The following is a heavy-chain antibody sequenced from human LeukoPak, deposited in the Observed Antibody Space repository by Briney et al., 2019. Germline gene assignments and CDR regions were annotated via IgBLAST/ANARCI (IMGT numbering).Heavy chain of an antibody. J-gene: IGHJ4*02. D-gene: IGHD3-10*01. CDR1: GGTFSSYA. V-gene: IGHV1-69*04. Sequence: SVEVSCKASGGTFSSYAISWVRQAPGQGLEWMGRIIPILGIANYAQKFQGRVTITADKSTSTAYMELSSLRSEDTAVYYCASEWFGELPGIDYWGQGTLVTVSS. CDR2: IIPILGIA. CDR3: ASEWFGELPGIDY.